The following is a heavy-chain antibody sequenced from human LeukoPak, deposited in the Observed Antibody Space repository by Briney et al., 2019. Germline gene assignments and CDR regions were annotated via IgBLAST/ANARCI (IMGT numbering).Heavy chain of an antibody. CDR2: IYHSGST. D-gene: IGHD3-10*01. Sequence: PSETLSLTFTVSGGSISSGGYYWSWIRQPPGKGLEWIGYIYHSGSTYYNPSLKSRVTISVDRSKNQFSLKLSSVTAADTAVYYCARAIPINYYGSGSPFDYWGQGTLVTVSS. CDR1: GGSISSGGYY. V-gene: IGHV4-30-2*01. CDR3: ARAIPINYYGSGSPFDY. J-gene: IGHJ4*02.